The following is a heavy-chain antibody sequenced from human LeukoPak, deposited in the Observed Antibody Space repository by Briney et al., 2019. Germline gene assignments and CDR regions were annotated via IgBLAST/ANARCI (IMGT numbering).Heavy chain of an antibody. J-gene: IGHJ4*02. Sequence: GESLKISCKGSGYIFTNYWIGWVRQLPGKGLEWMGIFSPGDSVTRYSPSFQGQVTISVDKSISTAYLQWSSLKASDTAMYYCARLSHSNAWPFDYWGQGTQVTVSS. CDR2: FSPGDSVT. CDR3: ARLSHSNAWPFDY. D-gene: IGHD6-19*01. V-gene: IGHV5-51*01. CDR1: GYIFTNYW.